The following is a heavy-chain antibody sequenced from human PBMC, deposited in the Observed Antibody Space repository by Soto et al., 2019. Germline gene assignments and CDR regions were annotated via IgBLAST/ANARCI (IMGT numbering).Heavy chain of an antibody. CDR3: ARRSGRSSGWPNYYYYGMDV. CDR2: IDPSDAYT. D-gene: IGHD6-19*01. Sequence: EVQLVQSGAEVKKPGESLRISCKGSGYSFTSYWISWVRQMPGKGLEWMGRIDPSDAYTNYSPSFQGHVTISADKSISTAYLQWSSLKASDTAMYYCARRSGRSSGWPNYYYYGMDVWGQGTTVTVSS. V-gene: IGHV5-10-1*03. J-gene: IGHJ6*02. CDR1: GYSFTSYW.